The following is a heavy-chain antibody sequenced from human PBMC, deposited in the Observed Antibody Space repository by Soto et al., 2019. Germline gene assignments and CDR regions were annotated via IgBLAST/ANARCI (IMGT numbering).Heavy chain of an antibody. Sequence: QPGGSLRLSCAASGFTFSSYWMSWVRQAPGKGLEWVANIKQDGSEKYYVDSVKGRFTISRDNAKNSLYLQMNSLRAEDTAVYYCARDGAGYSSSLGLYYYGMDVWGQGTTVTVSS. CDR1: GFTFSSYW. CDR3: ARDGAGYSSSLGLYYYGMDV. D-gene: IGHD6-6*01. V-gene: IGHV3-7*01. J-gene: IGHJ6*02. CDR2: IKQDGSEK.